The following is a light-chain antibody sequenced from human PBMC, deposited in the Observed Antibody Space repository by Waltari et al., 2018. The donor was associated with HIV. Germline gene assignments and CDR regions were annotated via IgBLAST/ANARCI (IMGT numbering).Light chain of an antibody. CDR1: QTINNY. CDR2: GAS. V-gene: IGKV3-20*01. J-gene: IGKJ1*01. CDR3: QQYSSSPWT. Sequence: EIVLTQSPATLSLSPGERATLSCRASQTINNYLAWFQQKPGQPPRLLIYGASNRATGIPARFSGSGSGTDFTLTISRLEPEDFAVFYCQQYSSSPWTFGQGTKVE.